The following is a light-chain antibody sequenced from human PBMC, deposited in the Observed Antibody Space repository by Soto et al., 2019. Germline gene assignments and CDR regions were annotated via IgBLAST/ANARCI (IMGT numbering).Light chain of an antibody. CDR2: DVS. V-gene: IGKV3-11*01. Sequence: IVLAQSPGTLSLSAGKGSTLSNRASQNISNYLIWYQQKPGQAPRLLIYDVSNRATGIPARFSGSGSGTDFTLTISSLEPEDFAVYSCQQRSNWPRTFGQGTKVDIK. J-gene: IGKJ1*01. CDR3: QQRSNWPRT. CDR1: QNISNY.